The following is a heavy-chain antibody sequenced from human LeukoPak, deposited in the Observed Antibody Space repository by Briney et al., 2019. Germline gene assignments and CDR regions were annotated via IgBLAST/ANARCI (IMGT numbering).Heavy chain of an antibody. CDR1: GYTFTSYC. CDR2: VSPYNGDT. Sequence: ASVKVSCKASGYTFTSYCISWVRQAPGQGLGWMGLVSPYNGDTIYAQKLQGRVTMTTDTSTNTAFMELSSLRSDDTAVYYCARDGGDYYDSSGYPLGLLYMDVWGKGTTVTVSS. CDR3: ARDGGDYYDSSGYPLGLLYMDV. V-gene: IGHV1-18*01. J-gene: IGHJ6*03. D-gene: IGHD3-22*01.